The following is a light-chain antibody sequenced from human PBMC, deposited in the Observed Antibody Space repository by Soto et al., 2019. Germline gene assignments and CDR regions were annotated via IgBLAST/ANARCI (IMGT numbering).Light chain of an antibody. V-gene: IGLV4-69*01. J-gene: IGLJ7*01. Sequence: QPVLTQAPSASASLGASVKLTCTLSSGHSSYAIAWHQQQPEKGPRYLMKLNSDGSHDKGDGIPDRFSGSSSGAERYLTISSLQSEDEADYYCQTWGTGFAVFGGGTQLTVL. CDR3: QTWGTGFAV. CDR1: SGHSSYA. CDR2: LNSDGSH.